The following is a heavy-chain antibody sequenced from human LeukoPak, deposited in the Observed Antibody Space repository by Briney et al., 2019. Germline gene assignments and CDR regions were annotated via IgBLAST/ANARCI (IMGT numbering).Heavy chain of an antibody. D-gene: IGHD3-22*01. CDR1: GFTFSSYA. CDR2: ISGSGGST. Sequence: GGSLRLSCAASGFTFSSYAMSWVRQAPGKGLEWVSAISGSGGSTYYADSVKRRFTIYRDNSKNTFYLQMNSLRADYTAVYYCAKDSMIVVVITMGSFDYWGQGTLVTVSS. CDR3: AKDSMIVVVITMGSFDY. V-gene: IGHV3-23*01. J-gene: IGHJ4*02.